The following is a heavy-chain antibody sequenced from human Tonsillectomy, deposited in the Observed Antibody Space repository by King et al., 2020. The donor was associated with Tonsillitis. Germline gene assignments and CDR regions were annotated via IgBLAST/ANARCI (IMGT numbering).Heavy chain of an antibody. D-gene: IGHD2-21*01. CDR2: IIPVFGPP. V-gene: IGHV1-69*01. J-gene: IGHJ5*02. CDR1: GGSFNNYA. Sequence: QLVQSGAEVKKPGSSVKISCKASGGSFNNYAINWVRQAPGKGLEWMGRIIPVFGPPNYEQKFRGRVTITADESTRSFNMEVISLRSEDTAVYYCAREFQLLFGFDPWGQGTLVTVSS. CDR3: AREFQLLFGFDP.